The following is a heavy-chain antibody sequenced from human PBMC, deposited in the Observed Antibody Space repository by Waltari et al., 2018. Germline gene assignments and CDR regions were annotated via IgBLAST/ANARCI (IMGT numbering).Heavy chain of an antibody. J-gene: IGHJ4*02. CDR3: GGDSLNSRLGY. D-gene: IGHD6-13*01. CDR2: TRNKANSYAT. V-gene: IGHV3-72*01. Sequence: EVQLVESGGGLVQPGGSLRLSCAASGFTFSDHYMDWVRQAPGKGLEWVGRTRNKANSYATEYAASVKGRFIISRDDSKNSLYLQMNSLKTEDTAVYYCGGDSLNSRLGYWGQGTLVTVSS. CDR1: GFTFSDHY.